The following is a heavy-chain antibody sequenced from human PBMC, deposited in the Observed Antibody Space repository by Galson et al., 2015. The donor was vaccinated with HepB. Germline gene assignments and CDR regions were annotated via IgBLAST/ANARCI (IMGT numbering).Heavy chain of an antibody. V-gene: IGHV3-23*01. Sequence: SLRLSCAGAGFMFSNYGMTWVRQAPGKGLEWVSTISGSGHSTVYADSVMGRFTISRDNSKDTLYVQMNRLRVDDTAVYYCAIEKGMNTINEGFDAWGQGTLVAVST. CDR3: AIEKGMNTINEGFDA. D-gene: IGHD3-16*01. CDR2: ISGSGHST. CDR1: GFMFSNYG. J-gene: IGHJ5*02.